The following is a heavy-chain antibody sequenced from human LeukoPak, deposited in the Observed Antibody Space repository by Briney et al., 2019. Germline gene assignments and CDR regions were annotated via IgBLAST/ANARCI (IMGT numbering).Heavy chain of an antibody. CDR3: ARPSRGRGPIDYYYYYMDV. CDR2: ISAYNGNT. D-gene: IGHD2-15*01. J-gene: IGHJ6*03. V-gene: IGHV1-18*01. Sequence: ASVTVSCKASGYTFTSYGISWVRQAPGQGLEWMGWISAYNGNTNYAQKLQGRVTMTTDTSTSTAYMELRSLRSDDTAVYYCARPSRGRGPIDYYYYYMDVWGKGTTVTVSS. CDR1: GYTFTSYG.